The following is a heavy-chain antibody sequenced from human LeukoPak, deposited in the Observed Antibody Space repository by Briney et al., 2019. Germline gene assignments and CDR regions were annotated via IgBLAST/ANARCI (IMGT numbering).Heavy chain of an antibody. Sequence: GGSLRLSCAASGFTFSSYAMHWVRQAPGKGLEWVAVISYDGSNKYYADSVKGRFTISRDNSKNTLYLQMNSLRAEGTAVYYCAREEAGRVLPFFDYWGQGTLVTVSS. J-gene: IGHJ4*02. CDR3: AREEAGRVLPFFDY. V-gene: IGHV3-30-3*01. CDR1: GFTFSSYA. D-gene: IGHD3-10*01. CDR2: ISYDGSNK.